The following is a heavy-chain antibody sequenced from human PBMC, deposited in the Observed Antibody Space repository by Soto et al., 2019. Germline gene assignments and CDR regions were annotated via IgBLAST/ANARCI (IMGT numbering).Heavy chain of an antibody. CDR2: ILCLNDRK. J-gene: IGHJ4*02. D-gene: IGHD2-2*02. V-gene: IGHV1-3*01. CDR3: ARGRRTCTEKTCYTDFDF. Sequence: QVHLVQSGAEVKTPGASVTISCKASGYTFSDYGIHWIRQAPGHRPEWFGWILCLNDRKEYSQKFQGRISLTRDTSASTAYMGLSRLRSEDTAVYYCARGRRTCTEKTCYTDFDFWGQGSLVSVSS. CDR1: GYTFSDYG.